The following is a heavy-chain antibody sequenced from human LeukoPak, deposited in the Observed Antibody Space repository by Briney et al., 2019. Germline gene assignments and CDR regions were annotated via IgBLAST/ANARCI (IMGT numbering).Heavy chain of an antibody. CDR2: INWNGGST. CDR3: ARDTTMVLDN. D-gene: IGHD5-18*01. V-gene: IGHV3-20*04. J-gene: IGHJ4*02. CDR1: GFTFHDYD. Sequence: PGGSLRLSCAASGFTFHDYDMSWVRQAPGKGLEWVSGINWNGGSTGYADSVKGRFTISRDNAKKSLYLQMNSLGAEDTAFYYCARDTTMVLDNWGQGTLVTVSS.